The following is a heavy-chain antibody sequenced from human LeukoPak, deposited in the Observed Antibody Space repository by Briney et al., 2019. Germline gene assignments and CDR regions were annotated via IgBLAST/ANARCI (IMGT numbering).Heavy chain of an antibody. D-gene: IGHD3-16*02. V-gene: IGHV1-69*01. CDR3: ARGSRGYYDYVWGSYRSNNDYFDY. Sequence: ASVKVSCKASGGTFSSYPISWVRQAPGQGLAWMGGIIPMFGTTNYALKFQGRVTITADESTSTAYMELSSLESEDTAVYYCARGSRGYYDYVWGSYRSNNDYFDYWGQGTLVTVSS. CDR2: IIPMFGTT. CDR1: GGTFSSYP. J-gene: IGHJ4*02.